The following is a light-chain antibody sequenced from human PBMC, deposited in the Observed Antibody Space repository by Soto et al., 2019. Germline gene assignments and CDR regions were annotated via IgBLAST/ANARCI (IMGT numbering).Light chain of an antibody. V-gene: IGKV1-39*01. J-gene: IGKJ4*01. Sequence: DIPMTQSPSSLSASVGDRVTITCRASQSISGHLNWYQHKPGKAPELLIYATSTLHIGVPSRFSGSGSGTDFSLTISSLQPEDSAVYYCQQYGSSLTFGGGTKVEI. CDR3: QQYGSSLT. CDR1: QSISGH. CDR2: ATS.